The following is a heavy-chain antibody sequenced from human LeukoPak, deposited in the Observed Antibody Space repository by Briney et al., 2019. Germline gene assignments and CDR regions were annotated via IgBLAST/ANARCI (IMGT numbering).Heavy chain of an antibody. V-gene: IGHV3-7*01. CDR3: ARHPMTTVTFFDY. Sequence: TGGSLRLSCAASGFIFSRYWMSWVRQAPGKGLEWVANIKQGGSEKYHVDSVKGRFTISRDNAINSLYLQMNSLRAEDTAVYYCARHPMTTVTFFDYWGQGTLVTVSS. J-gene: IGHJ4*02. CDR2: IKQGGSEK. CDR1: GFIFSRYW. D-gene: IGHD4-17*01.